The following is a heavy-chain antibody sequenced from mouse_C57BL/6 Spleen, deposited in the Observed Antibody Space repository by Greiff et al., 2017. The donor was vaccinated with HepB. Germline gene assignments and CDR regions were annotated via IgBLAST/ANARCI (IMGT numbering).Heavy chain of an antibody. CDR2: IDPSDSYT. Sequence: QVQLQQPGAELVRPGTSVKLSCKASGYTFTSYWMHWVKQRPGQGLEWIGVIDPSDSYTNYNQKFKGKATLTVDTSSSTAYMQPSSLTSEDSAVYYCARGLYDYDEGYYAMDYWGQGTSVTVSS. D-gene: IGHD2-4*01. CDR3: ARGLYDYDEGYYAMDY. V-gene: IGHV1-59*01. J-gene: IGHJ4*01. CDR1: GYTFTSYW.